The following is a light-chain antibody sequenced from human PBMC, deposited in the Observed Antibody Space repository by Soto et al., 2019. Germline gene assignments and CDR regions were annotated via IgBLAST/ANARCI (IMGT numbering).Light chain of an antibody. CDR1: SSNVVSYNL. CDR3: CSYAHSTTVV. J-gene: IGLJ2*01. Sequence: QSALTQPASVSGSPGQSITISCTGTSSNVVSYNLVSWYQQHPGKAPELMIFEGSKRPSGVSNRFSGAKSGNTASLTISGLQPEDEADYYCCSYAHSTTVVFGGGTQLTVL. V-gene: IGLV2-23*01. CDR2: EGS.